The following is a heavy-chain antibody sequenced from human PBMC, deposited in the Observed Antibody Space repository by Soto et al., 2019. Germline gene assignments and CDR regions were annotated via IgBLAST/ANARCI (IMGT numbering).Heavy chain of an antibody. V-gene: IGHV3-30*18. CDR1: GFTFSSYG. Sequence: GGSLRLSCAASGFTFSSYGMHWVRQAPGKGLEWVAVISYDGSNKYYADSVKGRFTISRDNSKNTLYLQMNSLRAEDTAVYYCAKVWGFRELQYPSGMDVWGQGTTVTVSS. CDR2: ISYDGSNK. CDR3: AKVWGFRELQYPSGMDV. J-gene: IGHJ6*02. D-gene: IGHD3-10*01.